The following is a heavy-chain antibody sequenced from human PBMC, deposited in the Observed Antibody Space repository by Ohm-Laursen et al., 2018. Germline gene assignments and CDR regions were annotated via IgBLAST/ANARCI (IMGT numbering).Heavy chain of an antibody. Sequence: GSLRLSCSASEVTDSPNYMSWVRQAPGKGLECVAILYNGGFTYYADSVKGRFTISRDNSKNTLYLQMNSLRVEDTAVYYCARQRGFFDSWGQGTLVTVSS. CDR1: EVTDSPNY. J-gene: IGHJ4*02. V-gene: IGHV3-66*04. CDR3: ARQRGFFDS. CDR2: LYNGGFT. D-gene: IGHD5-12*01.